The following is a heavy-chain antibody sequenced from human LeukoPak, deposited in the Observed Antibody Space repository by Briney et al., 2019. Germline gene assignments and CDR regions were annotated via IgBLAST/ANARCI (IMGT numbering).Heavy chain of an antibody. V-gene: IGHV1-2*02. CDR1: GYTSIGFY. Sequence: GASVKVSCKASGYTSIGFYIHWLRQAPGQGLEWMGWINPNSGGTNYTQKFQGRVTMTRDTSISTAYMELSRLRSDDTAVYYCARGQASSWYVYWGQGTLVTVSS. J-gene: IGHJ4*02. CDR2: INPNSGGT. CDR3: ARGQASSWYVY. D-gene: IGHD6-13*01.